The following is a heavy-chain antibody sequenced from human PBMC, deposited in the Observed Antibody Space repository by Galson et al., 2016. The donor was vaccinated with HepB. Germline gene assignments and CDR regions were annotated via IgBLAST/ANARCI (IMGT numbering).Heavy chain of an antibody. Sequence: TLSLTCTVSGGPISSGAYSWSWIRQPPGKGLEWVGYIYHSGSTRYNPSLMRRLTISVDRSKNQFSLKLTSATAADTAVYYCAARDCGDCSFDSWGQGTLVTVSS. D-gene: IGHD2-21*02. CDR1: GGPISSGAYS. CDR3: AARDCGDCSFDS. J-gene: IGHJ4*02. V-gene: IGHV4-30-2*01. CDR2: IYHSGST.